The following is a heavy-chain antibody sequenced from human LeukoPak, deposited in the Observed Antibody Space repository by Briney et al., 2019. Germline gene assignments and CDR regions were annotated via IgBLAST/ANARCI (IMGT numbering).Heavy chain of an antibody. J-gene: IGHJ5*02. CDR3: ARNSAVATSRSWFDP. Sequence: TSETLSLTCTVSGGSISTNSYYWSWIRQPPGKGLEWIGYAYYSGSTTYNPTLESRVTISVDTSKNQFSLKLTAVTAADTAVYYCARNSAVATSRSWFDPWGQGTLVTVSS. D-gene: IGHD6-19*01. V-gene: IGHV4-61*05. CDR1: GGSISTNSYY. CDR2: AYYSGST.